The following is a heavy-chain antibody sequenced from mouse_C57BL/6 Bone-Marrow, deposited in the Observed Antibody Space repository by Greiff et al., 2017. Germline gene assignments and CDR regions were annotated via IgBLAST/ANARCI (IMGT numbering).Heavy chain of an antibody. CDR1: GYTFTDYN. Sequence: EVQLQQSGPELVKPGASVKIPCKASGYTFTDYNMDWVKQSHGKSLEWIGDINPNNGGTIYNQKFKGKATLTVDKSSSTAYMELRSLTSEDTAVYYCARLGTTVVAGDFDVWGTGTTVTVSS. V-gene: IGHV1-18*01. CDR3: ARLGTTVVAGDFDV. D-gene: IGHD1-1*01. J-gene: IGHJ1*03. CDR2: INPNNGGT.